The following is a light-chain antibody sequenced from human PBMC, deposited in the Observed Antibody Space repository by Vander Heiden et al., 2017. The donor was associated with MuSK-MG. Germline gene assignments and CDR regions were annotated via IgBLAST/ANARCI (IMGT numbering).Light chain of an antibody. J-gene: IGKJ1*01. Sequence: DIQMTQSPSTLSASVGDRVTITYRASQSISSWLAWYQQKQGKAPKLLIYKASSLVSRVPSRFSGSRSVTEFTLTIISLQPDDCSTYYCQQYYSYPPTFGQGTKVEIK. CDR3: QQYYSYPPT. CDR2: KAS. CDR1: QSISSW. V-gene: IGKV1-5*03.